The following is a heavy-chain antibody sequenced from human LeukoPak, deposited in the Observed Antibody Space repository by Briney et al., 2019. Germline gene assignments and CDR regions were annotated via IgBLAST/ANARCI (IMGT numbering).Heavy chain of an antibody. CDR1: SGSFSGYY. V-gene: IGHV4-34*01. Sequence: PSETLSLTCAVYSGSFSGYYWSWIRQPPGKGLEWIREINRSGTTNYNPSLKSRVTISVDTSKNQFSLKLSSVTAADTAVYYCARHAKTFTIFGVVISYYFDYWGQGTLVTVSS. J-gene: IGHJ4*02. CDR2: INRSGTT. D-gene: IGHD3-3*01. CDR3: ARHAKTFTIFGVVISYYFDY.